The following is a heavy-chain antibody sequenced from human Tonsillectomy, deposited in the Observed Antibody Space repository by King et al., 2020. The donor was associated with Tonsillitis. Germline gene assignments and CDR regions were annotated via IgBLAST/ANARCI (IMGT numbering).Heavy chain of an antibody. Sequence: QLVQSGAEVKEPGASVRISCTASGYTFTTYDFNWVRQATGQGLEWMGWMNPDSDATGYAPKFQGRVAMTRDTSRGTAYMELRSLTSDDTGINFCARQVNGLDVWGQGTAVTVSS. J-gene: IGHJ6*02. D-gene: IGHD4-11*01. CDR1: GYTFTTYD. CDR3: ARQVNGLDV. CDR2: MNPDSDAT. V-gene: IGHV1-8*01.